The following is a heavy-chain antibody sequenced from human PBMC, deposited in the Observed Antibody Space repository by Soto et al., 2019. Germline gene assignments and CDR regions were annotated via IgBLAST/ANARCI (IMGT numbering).Heavy chain of an antibody. Sequence: ASVKVSCKASGYTFTSYDINCVRQATGQGLEWMGWMNPNSGNTGYAQKFQGRVTMTRNTSISTAYMELSSLRSEDTAVYYCASHRVGDYYYYMDVWGKGTTVTVSS. D-gene: IGHD1-26*01. J-gene: IGHJ6*03. CDR1: GYTFTSYD. CDR3: ASHRVGDYYYYMDV. V-gene: IGHV1-8*01. CDR2: MNPNSGNT.